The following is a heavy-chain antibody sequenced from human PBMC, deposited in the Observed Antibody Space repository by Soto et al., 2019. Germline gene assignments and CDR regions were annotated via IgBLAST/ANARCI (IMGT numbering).Heavy chain of an antibody. V-gene: IGHV3-49*03. CDR2: IRSKAYGGTT. D-gene: IGHD4-4*01. J-gene: IGHJ6*03. CDR1: GFTFGDYA. Sequence: GGSLRLSCTASGFTFGDYAMSWFRQAPGKGLEWVGFIRSKAYGGTTEYAASVKGRFTISRDDSKAIASLQMNSLKTEDTAVYYCTRGLSVTTRLWYYYYMDVWGKGTTVTVSS. CDR3: TRGLSVTTRLWYYYYMDV.